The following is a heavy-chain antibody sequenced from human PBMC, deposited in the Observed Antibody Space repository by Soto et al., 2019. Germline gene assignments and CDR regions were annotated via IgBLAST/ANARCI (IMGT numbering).Heavy chain of an antibody. D-gene: IGHD4-17*01. V-gene: IGHV1-69*13. CDR1: GGTFSSYA. CDR2: IIPIFGTA. Sequence: SVKVSCKASGGTFSSYAISWVRQAPGQGLEWMGGIIPIFGTANYAQKFQGRVTITADESTSTAYMELSSLRSEDTAVYYCARGPDHVDYGDYWYFDLWGRGTLVTVSS. CDR3: ARGPDHVDYGDYWYFDL. J-gene: IGHJ2*01.